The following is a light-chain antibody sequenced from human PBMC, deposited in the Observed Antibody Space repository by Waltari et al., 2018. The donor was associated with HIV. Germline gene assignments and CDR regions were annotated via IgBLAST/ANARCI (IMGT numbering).Light chain of an antibody. J-gene: IGLJ1*01. Sequence: QSALTQPASVSGSPGQSITISCPGTSSDVGGYNYVPWYQQHPGKAPKLMIYDVSNRPSGFSNRFSGSKSDNTASLTISGLQAEDEADYYCSSYTSSNTLPYVFGTGTKVTVL. CDR2: DVS. CDR3: SSYTSSNTLPYV. V-gene: IGLV2-14*03. CDR1: SSDVGGYNY.